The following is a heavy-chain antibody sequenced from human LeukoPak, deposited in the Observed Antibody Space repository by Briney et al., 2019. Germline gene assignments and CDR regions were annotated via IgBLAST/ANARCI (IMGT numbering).Heavy chain of an antibody. CDR2: ISSSGSTI. J-gene: IGHJ4*02. Sequence: GGSLRLSCAASGFTFSSYSMNWVRQAPGKGLEWVPYISSSGSTIYYADSVKGRFTISRDNAKNSLYLQMNSLRAEDTAVYYCARGLTYYYDSSGYPPYWGQGTLVTVSS. V-gene: IGHV3-48*04. D-gene: IGHD3-22*01. CDR1: GFTFSSYS. CDR3: ARGLTYYYDSSGYPPY.